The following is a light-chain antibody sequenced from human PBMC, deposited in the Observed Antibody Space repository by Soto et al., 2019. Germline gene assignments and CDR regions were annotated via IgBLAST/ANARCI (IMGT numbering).Light chain of an antibody. Sequence: SYELTQPPSESVSPGQTASITCSGDKLGDKYACWYQQKPGQSPVLVIYQDSKRPSGIPERFSGSNSGNTATLTISGTQAMDEADYYCQAWDSSTRVVFGGGTKLTVL. CDR1: KLGDKY. CDR3: QAWDSSTRVV. J-gene: IGLJ2*01. V-gene: IGLV3-1*01. CDR2: QDS.